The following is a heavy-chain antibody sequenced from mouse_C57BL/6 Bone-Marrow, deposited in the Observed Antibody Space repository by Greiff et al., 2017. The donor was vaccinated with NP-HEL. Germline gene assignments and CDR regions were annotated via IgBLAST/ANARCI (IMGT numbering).Heavy chain of an antibody. CDR2: IYPRSGNT. V-gene: IGHV1-81*01. CDR1: GYTFTSYG. D-gene: IGHD1-1*01. Sequence: VQLQQSGAELARPGASVKLSCKASGYTFTSYGISWVKQRTGQGLEWIGEIYPRSGNTYYNEKFKGKATLTADKSSSTAYMELRSLTSEDSAVYFCARYIYGSSYDWYFEVWGTGTTVTVSS. J-gene: IGHJ1*03. CDR3: ARYIYGSSYDWYFEV.